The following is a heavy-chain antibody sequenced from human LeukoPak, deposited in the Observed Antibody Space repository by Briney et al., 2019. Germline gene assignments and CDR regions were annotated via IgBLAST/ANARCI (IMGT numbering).Heavy chain of an antibody. CDR1: RLCFSSYG. CDR2: IRFDGDNK. D-gene: IGHD3-10*01. V-gene: IGHV3-33*08. CDR3: ARSVYGSGSYMDV. Sequence: GRSLRLSCAVFRLCFSSYGMRCVRHAPGNGLEWVAVIRFDGDNKYYGEAVKGRFTISRNNAENKLFLLMNNLRAEDTAVYLCARSVYGSGSYMDVWGQGTTVTVSS. J-gene: IGHJ6*03.